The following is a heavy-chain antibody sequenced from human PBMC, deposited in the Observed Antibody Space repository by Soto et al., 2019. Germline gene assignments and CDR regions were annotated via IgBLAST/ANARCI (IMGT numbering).Heavy chain of an antibody. V-gene: IGHV3-11*05. D-gene: IGHD7-27*01. CDR2: INSRSSST. J-gene: IGHJ4*02. CDR3: VKGRNWASGYDY. Sequence: AGGSLRLSCAASGFTFSDYYMSWIRQAPGKGLEWVSYINSRSSSTNYADSVKGRFTISRDNAKNLLYLQMRSLTVEDTAVYYCVKGRNWASGYDYRGQGTLVTVSS. CDR1: GFTFSDYY.